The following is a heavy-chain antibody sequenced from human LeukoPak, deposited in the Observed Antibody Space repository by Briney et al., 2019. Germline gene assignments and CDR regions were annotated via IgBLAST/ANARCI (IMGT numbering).Heavy chain of an antibody. CDR1: GGSISSSSYY. D-gene: IGHD3-22*01. J-gene: IGHJ4*02. CDR2: IYYSGST. V-gene: IGHV4-39*01. Sequence: SETLSLTCTVSGGSISSSSYYWGWIRQPPGKGLEWIGSIYYSGSTYYNPSLKSRVTISVDTSKNQFSLKLSSVTAADTAVYYCASGDSSGYSIDYWGQGTLVTVSS. CDR3: ASGDSSGYSIDY.